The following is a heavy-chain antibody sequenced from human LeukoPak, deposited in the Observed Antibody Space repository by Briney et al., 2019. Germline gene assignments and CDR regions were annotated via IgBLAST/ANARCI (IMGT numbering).Heavy chain of an antibody. CDR2: IDWDDAK. D-gene: IGHD3-22*01. Sequence: SGPTLVNPTQTLTLTCTFSGFSLSTSGMCVSWIRQPPGKALEWLARIDWDDAKFYYTSLRPRLAISKDTSKNQVVLTMANMDPVDTATYFCARSRSGYSDSSGSHVYYYMDVWGKGTTVTVSS. J-gene: IGHJ6*03. CDR3: ARSRSGYSDSSGSHVYYYMDV. CDR1: GFSLSTSGMC. V-gene: IGHV2-70*17.